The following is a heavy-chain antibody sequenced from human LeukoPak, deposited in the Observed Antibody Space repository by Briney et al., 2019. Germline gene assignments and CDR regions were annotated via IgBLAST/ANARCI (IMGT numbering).Heavy chain of an antibody. Sequence: ASVKVSCKASGYTFTSYGISWVRQAPGQGLEWMGWISAYNGNTNYAQKLQGRVTMTEDTSTDTAYMELSSLRSEDTAVYYCATVYDSSGYLNYWGQGTLVTVSS. CDR2: ISAYNGNT. CDR1: GYTFTSYG. D-gene: IGHD3-22*01. V-gene: IGHV1-18*01. J-gene: IGHJ4*02. CDR3: ATVYDSSGYLNY.